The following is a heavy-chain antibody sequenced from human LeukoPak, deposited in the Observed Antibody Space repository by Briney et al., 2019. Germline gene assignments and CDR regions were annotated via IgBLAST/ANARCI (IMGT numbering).Heavy chain of an antibody. CDR1: SFTFSSYA. Sequence: PGGSLRLPCAASSFTFSSYAMRWPRQAPGKGLVWASVIFSCGSTYYADSVKGRFTISRDNSKNTLYLQMNSLRTEDTAVYYCASTNTITYYYDSSGYYSSDYWGQGTLVTVSS. V-gene: IGHV3-53*01. J-gene: IGHJ4*02. D-gene: IGHD3-22*01. CDR2: IFSCGST. CDR3: ASTNTITYYYDSSGYYSSDY.